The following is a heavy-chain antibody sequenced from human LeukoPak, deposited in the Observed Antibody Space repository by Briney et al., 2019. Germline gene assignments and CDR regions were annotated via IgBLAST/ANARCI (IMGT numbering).Heavy chain of an antibody. D-gene: IGHD3-9*01. CDR3: AKGTNYDILTVDY. CDR2: ISGSGGST. J-gene: IGHJ4*02. Sequence: PGGSLSLSCAAPGFTFSSYARSWVPQAPGKGLDGVSAISGSGGSTYYADSVKGRFTISRDNSKNTLYLQMNSLRAEDTAVYYCAKGTNYDILTVDYWGQGTLVTVSS. V-gene: IGHV3-23*01. CDR1: GFTFSSYA.